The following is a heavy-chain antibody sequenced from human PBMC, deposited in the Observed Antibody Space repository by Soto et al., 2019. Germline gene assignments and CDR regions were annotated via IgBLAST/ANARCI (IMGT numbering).Heavy chain of an antibody. CDR2: IYPGDSDT. CDR3: XRHLVGDDSSAPWAFDI. J-gene: IGHJ3*02. D-gene: IGHD3-22*01. Sequence: GESLKISCKGSGYSFTIYWIGWVRQMPGKGLEWMGIIYPGDSDTRYSPSFQGQVTISADKSISTAYLQWSSLKASDTAMYYCXRHLVGDDSSAPWAFDIWGLGTMVTVSS. V-gene: IGHV5-51*01. CDR1: GYSFTIYW.